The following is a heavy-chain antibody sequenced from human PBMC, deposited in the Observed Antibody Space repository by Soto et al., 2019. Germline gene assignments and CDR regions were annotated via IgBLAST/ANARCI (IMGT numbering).Heavy chain of an antibody. Sequence: SQTLSLTCTVSGGSISSSSYYWGWIRQPPGKGLEWIGSIYYSGSTYYNPSLKSRVTISVDTSKNQFSLKLSSVTAADTAVYYCATPKTRQQLEVFGYWGQGTLVTVSS. V-gene: IGHV4-39*01. CDR1: GGSISSSSYY. J-gene: IGHJ4*02. CDR2: IYYSGST. D-gene: IGHD6-13*01. CDR3: ATPKTRQQLEVFGY.